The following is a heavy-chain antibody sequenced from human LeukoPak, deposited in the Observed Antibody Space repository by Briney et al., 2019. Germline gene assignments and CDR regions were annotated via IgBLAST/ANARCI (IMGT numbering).Heavy chain of an antibody. V-gene: IGHV3-66*01. CDR2: IYSGGST. CDR1: GFTVSSNY. J-gene: IGHJ4*02. D-gene: IGHD2-21*01. Sequence: GGSLRLSCAASGFTVSSNYMSWVRQAPGKGLEWVSVIYSGGSTYYADSVKGRFTISRDNAKNSLYLQMNSLRAEDTAVYYCARDGDGLIFPTDSRGQGTLVTVSS. CDR3: ARDGDGLIFPTDS.